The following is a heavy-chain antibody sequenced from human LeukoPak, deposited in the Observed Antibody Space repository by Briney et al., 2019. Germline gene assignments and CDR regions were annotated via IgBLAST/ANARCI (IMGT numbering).Heavy chain of an antibody. J-gene: IGHJ3*02. Sequence: GESLRLSCAASGFTFSSYSMNWVRQAPGKGLEWVSSISSSSSYIYYADSVKGRFTISRDNAKNSLYLQMNSLRAEDTAVYYCASLRGYSYGPDIWGQGTMVTVSS. CDR3: ASLRGYSYGPDI. V-gene: IGHV3-21*01. CDR2: ISSSSSYI. CDR1: GFTFSSYS. D-gene: IGHD5-18*01.